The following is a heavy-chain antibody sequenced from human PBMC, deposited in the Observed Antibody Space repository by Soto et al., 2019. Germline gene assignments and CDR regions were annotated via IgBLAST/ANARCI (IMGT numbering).Heavy chain of an antibody. V-gene: IGHV3-33*01. CDR2: IWYDGSNK. D-gene: IGHD2-2*01. CDR1: GFTFSSYG. CDR3: ARDRRLYCSRFSCYGYYSYYMDV. J-gene: IGHJ6*03. Sequence: SLRLSCAASGFTFSSYGMHWVRQAPGKGLEWVAVIWYDGSNKYYADSVKGRFTISRDNSKNTLYLQMNSLRAEDTAVYYCARDRRLYCSRFSCYGYYSYYMDVWGKGTTVTV.